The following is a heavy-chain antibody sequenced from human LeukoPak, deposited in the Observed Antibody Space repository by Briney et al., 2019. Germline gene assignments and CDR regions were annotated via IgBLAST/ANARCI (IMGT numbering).Heavy chain of an antibody. CDR2: NSGNT. Sequence: NSGNTGYAQKFQGRVTMTRNTSISTAYMELSSLRSEDTAVYYCARGITMVRGAYNWFDPWGQGTLVTVSS. D-gene: IGHD3-10*01. J-gene: IGHJ5*02. CDR3: ARGITMVRGAYNWFDP. V-gene: IGHV1-8*01.